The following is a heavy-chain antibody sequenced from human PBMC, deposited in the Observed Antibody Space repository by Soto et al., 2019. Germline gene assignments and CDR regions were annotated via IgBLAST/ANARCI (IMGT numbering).Heavy chain of an antibody. V-gene: IGHV4-34*01. CDR2: INHSGST. D-gene: IGHD2-8*01. J-gene: IGHJ3*02. CDR3: ARARMVMDAFDI. Sequence: QVQLQQWGAGLLKPSETLSLTCAVYGGSFSGYYWSWIRQPPGKGLEWIWEINHSGSTNYNPSLKSRVTISVSSSRNQFAPNLSSVTAADTAVYYCARARMVMDAFDIWGQGTMVTVSS. CDR1: GGSFSGYY.